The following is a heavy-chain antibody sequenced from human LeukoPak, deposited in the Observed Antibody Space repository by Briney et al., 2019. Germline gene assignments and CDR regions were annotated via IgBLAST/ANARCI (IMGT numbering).Heavy chain of an antibody. V-gene: IGHV3-23*01. J-gene: IGHJ4*02. Sequence: GGSLRLSCAASGFTFSSYAMSWVRQAPGKGLEWVSAISGSGGSTYYADSVKGRFTISRDNSKNTLCLQMNSLRAEDTAVYYCARMSGSHIDYWGQGTLVTVSS. CDR2: ISGSGGST. CDR3: ARMSGSHIDY. D-gene: IGHD1-26*01. CDR1: GFTFSSYA.